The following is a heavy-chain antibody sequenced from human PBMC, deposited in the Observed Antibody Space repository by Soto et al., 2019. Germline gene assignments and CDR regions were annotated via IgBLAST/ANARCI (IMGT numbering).Heavy chain of an antibody. CDR1: GFTFSSYG. J-gene: IGHJ4*02. Sequence: QVQLVESGGGVVQPGRSLRLSCAASGFTFSSYGMHWVRQAPGKGLEWVAVIWYDGSNKYYADSVKGRFTISRDNSKNTLYLQMNSLRAEDTAVYYCARLSGAIWAGFDYWGQGTLVTVSS. CDR3: ARLSGAIWAGFDY. D-gene: IGHD1-26*01. V-gene: IGHV3-33*01. CDR2: IWYDGSNK.